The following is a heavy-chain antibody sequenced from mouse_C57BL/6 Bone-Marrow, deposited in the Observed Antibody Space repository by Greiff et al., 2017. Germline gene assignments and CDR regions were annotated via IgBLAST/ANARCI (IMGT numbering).Heavy chain of an antibody. V-gene: IGHV2-6-1*01. CDR1: GFSLTSYG. CDR3: ARHGYDYGGGAMDY. D-gene: IGHD2-4*01. CDR2: IWSDGST. Sequence: QVQLQQSGPGLVAPSQSLSITCTVSGFSLTSYGVHWVRQPPGKGLEWLVVIWSDGSTTYNSALKSRLSISKDNSTSKVFLKMNSLQTDDTAMYYCARHGYDYGGGAMDYWGQGTSVTVSS. J-gene: IGHJ4*01.